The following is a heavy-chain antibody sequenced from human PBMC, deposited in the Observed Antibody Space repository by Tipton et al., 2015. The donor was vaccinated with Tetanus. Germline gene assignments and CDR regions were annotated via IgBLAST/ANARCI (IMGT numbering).Heavy chain of an antibody. CDR2: IYPGDSDT. CDR1: GYSFTSYW. V-gene: IGHV5-51*01. J-gene: IGHJ6*03. Sequence: QLVQSGAEVKKPGESLKISCKGSGYSFTSYWIGWVRQMPGKGLEWMGIIYPGDSDTRYSPSFQGQATISADKSISTAYLQWSSLKASDTAMYYCARHAGATVYYYYMDVWGKGTTVTVSS. D-gene: IGHD1-26*01. CDR3: ARHAGATVYYYYMDV.